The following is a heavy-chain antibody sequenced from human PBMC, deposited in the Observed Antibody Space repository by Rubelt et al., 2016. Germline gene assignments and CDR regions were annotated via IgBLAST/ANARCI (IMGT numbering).Heavy chain of an antibody. J-gene: IGHJ4*02. CDR1: GGSISSYY. V-gene: IGHV4-4*07. Sequence: QVQLQESGPGLVKPSETLSLTCTVSGGSISSYYWSWIRQPAGKGLEWIGRIYTSGSTNYNPSLKSRVTMSVDTSKNQFPLRRVAVTAADTAVYYCAREAQPTVTTRGEVDYWGQGTLVTVSS. D-gene: IGHD4-17*01. CDR2: IYTSGST. CDR3: AREAQPTVTTRGEVDY.